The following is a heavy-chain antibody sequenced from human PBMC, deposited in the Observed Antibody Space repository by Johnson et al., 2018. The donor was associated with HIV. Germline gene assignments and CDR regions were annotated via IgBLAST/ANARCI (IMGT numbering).Heavy chain of an antibody. J-gene: IGHJ3*02. CDR3: AKDPIVLVVYAISAFDI. CDR2: ISGSGGST. D-gene: IGHD2-8*02. Sequence: VQLVESWGGVVQPGRPLRLSCAASGFTFSSYGIHWVRQAPGKGLEWVSAISGSGGSTYYADSVKGRFTISRDNSKNTLYLQMNSRRAEDTAVYYCAKDPIVLVVYAISAFDIWGQGTMVTVSS. V-gene: IGHV3-23*04. CDR1: GFTFSSYG.